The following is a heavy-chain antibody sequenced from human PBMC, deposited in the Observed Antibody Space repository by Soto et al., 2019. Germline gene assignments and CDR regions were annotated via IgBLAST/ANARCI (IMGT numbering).Heavy chain of an antibody. CDR3: ARDFWVRGVIHNWFDP. V-gene: IGHV4-31*03. J-gene: IGHJ5*02. CDR2: IYYSGST. CDR1: GGSISSGGYY. D-gene: IGHD3-10*01. Sequence: SETLSLTCTVSGGSISSGGYYWSWIRQHPGKGLEWIGYIYYSGSTYYNPSLKSRVTISVDTSKNQFSLKLSSVTAADTAVYYCARDFWVRGVIHNWFDPWGQGTLVTVSS.